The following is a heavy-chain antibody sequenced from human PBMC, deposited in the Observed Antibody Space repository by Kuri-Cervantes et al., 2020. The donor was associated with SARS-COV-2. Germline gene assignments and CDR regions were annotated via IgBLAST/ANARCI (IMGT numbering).Heavy chain of an antibody. CDR1: GGSFSGYY. CDR2: ISHSGST. CDR3: ARPKPNCSSTSCYLVRGAFDI. Sequence: LETLSLTCAVYGGSFSGYYWSWIRQPPGKGLEWIGEISHSGSTNYNPSLKSRVTISVDTSKNQFSLKLSSVTAADTAVYYCARPKPNCSSTSCYLVRGAFDIWGQGTMVTVSS. V-gene: IGHV4-34*01. J-gene: IGHJ3*02. D-gene: IGHD2-2*01.